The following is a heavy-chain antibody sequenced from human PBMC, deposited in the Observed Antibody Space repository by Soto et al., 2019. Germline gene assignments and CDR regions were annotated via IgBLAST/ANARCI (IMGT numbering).Heavy chain of an antibody. D-gene: IGHD6-25*01. J-gene: IGHJ4*03. V-gene: IGHV3-11*01. CDR2: ISSSGSTI. Sequence: IRKNTGKGLEWVSYISSSGSTIYYADSVKGRFTISRDNAKNSLYLQMNSLRAGDTAVYYCARATEAAANGGGFDYSGQATL. CDR3: ARATEAAANGGGFDY.